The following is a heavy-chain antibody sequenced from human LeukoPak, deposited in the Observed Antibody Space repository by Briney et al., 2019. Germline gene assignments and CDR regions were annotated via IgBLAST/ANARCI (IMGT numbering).Heavy chain of an antibody. D-gene: IGHD3-16*01. V-gene: IGHV3-48*03. J-gene: IGHJ4*02. CDR1: GLTFSSYE. CDR2: ITSSGSTI. CDR3: ARVAYSYYFDY. Sequence: GGSLRLSCAASGLTFSSYEMNWVRQAPGKGLEWVSYITSSGSTIYYADSVKGRFTISRDNAKNSLYLQMNSLRAEDTAVYYCARVAYSYYFDYWGQGTLVTVSS.